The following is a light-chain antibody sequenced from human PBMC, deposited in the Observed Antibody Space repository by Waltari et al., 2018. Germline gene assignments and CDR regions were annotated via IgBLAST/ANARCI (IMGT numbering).Light chain of an antibody. J-gene: IGKJ2*01. V-gene: IGKV1-9*01. CDR3: QQFYSYPET. Sequence: IQLTQSPSSLSASVGDRVTITCRASQGIRSYLAWYQHKPGKAPKLLMYASSTLESGVPPRFSGSGFGTDFTLTISSLQPEDFATYHCQQFYSYPETFGQGTKLEIK. CDR1: QGIRSY. CDR2: ASS.